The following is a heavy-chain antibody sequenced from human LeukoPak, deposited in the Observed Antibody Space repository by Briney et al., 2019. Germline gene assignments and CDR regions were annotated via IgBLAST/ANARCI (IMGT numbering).Heavy chain of an antibody. Sequence: GGSLRLSCAASGFTLSSYAMSWVRQAPGKGLEWVAVISSDGSYKYYADSVKGRFTISRDNSKNTLYLQMNSLIPEDTAVYYCARQYISGQWYFDYWGQGTLVTVSS. CDR2: ISSDGSYK. CDR1: GFTLSSYA. V-gene: IGHV3-30*04. CDR3: ARQYISGQWYFDY. D-gene: IGHD5-18*01. J-gene: IGHJ4*02.